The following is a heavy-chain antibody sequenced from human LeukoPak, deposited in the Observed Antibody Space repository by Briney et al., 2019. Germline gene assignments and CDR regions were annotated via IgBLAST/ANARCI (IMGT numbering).Heavy chain of an antibody. CDR1: GYTFTNYD. V-gene: IGHV1-8*01. Sequence: ASVKVSCKASGYTFTNYDINWVRQATGQGLEWMGWVNPDSGNTGYAQKFQGRVTITADKSTSTAYMELSSLRSEDTAVYYCAREGKVSTLDYWGQGTLVTVSS. CDR2: VNPDSGNT. J-gene: IGHJ4*02. CDR3: AREGKVSTLDY.